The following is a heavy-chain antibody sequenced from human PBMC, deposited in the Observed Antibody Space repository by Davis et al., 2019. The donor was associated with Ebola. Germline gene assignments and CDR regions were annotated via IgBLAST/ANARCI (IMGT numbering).Heavy chain of an antibody. CDR3: ARRSSSSFDY. V-gene: IGHV4-34*01. CDR1: LGSFSAYY. D-gene: IGHD6-6*01. Sequence: MPSETLSLSWAFYLGSFSAYYWSWIRQPPGEGLEWIGEINHSGSTYYNPSLKSRVTISVDTSKNQFSLKLSSVTAADTAVYYCARRSSSSFDYWGQGTLVTVSS. J-gene: IGHJ4*02. CDR2: INHSGST.